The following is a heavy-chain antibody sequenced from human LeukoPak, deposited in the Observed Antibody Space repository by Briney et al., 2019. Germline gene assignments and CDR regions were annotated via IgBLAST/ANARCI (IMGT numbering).Heavy chain of an antibody. D-gene: IGHD2-2*01. Sequence: SVKVSCKASGGTFSSYTISWVRQAPGQGLEWMGRIIPILGIANYAQKFQGRVTITADKSTSTAYMELSSLRSEDTAVYYCAREYCSSTSCYRDNWFDPWGQGTLATVSS. CDR2: IIPILGIA. CDR3: AREYCSSTSCYRDNWFDP. V-gene: IGHV1-69*04. J-gene: IGHJ5*02. CDR1: GGTFSSYT.